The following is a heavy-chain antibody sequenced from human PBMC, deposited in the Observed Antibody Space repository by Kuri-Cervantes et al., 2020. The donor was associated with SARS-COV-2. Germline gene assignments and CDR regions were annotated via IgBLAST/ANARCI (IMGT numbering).Heavy chain of an antibody. CDR2: ISSSGSTI. D-gene: IGHD2-21*01. V-gene: IGHV3-11*04. J-gene: IGHJ4*02. CDR1: GFTFSDCY. Sequence: GESLKISCAASGFTFSDCYMSWIRQAPGKGLEWVSYISSSGSTIYYADSVKGRFTISRDNAKHSLYLQMNSLRDEDTAVYYCAREGCGGDCYDYWGQGNLVNVSS. CDR3: AREGCGGDCYDY.